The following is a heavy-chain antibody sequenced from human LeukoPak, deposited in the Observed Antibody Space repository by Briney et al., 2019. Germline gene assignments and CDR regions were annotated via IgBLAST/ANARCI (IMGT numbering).Heavy chain of an antibody. Sequence: GESLKISCKGSGYTFAGYWIGWVRQMPGKGLEWMGIIYPGDSDTRYSPSFQGQVTISADKSITTAYLQWSSLKASDTAIYYCARHSTVVTPRAFDYWAREPWSPSPQ. CDR2: IYPGDSDT. D-gene: IGHD4-23*01. CDR3: ARHSTVVTPRAFDY. CDR1: GYTFAGYW. V-gene: IGHV5-51*01. J-gene: IGHJ4*02.